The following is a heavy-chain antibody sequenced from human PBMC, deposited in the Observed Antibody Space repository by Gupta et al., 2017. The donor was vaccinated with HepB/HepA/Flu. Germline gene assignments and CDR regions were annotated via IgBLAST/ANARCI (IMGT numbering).Heavy chain of an antibody. Sequence: QVQLQQWGAGLLKPSETLSLTCAVYGGSFSGYYWSWIRQPPGKGLEWIGEINHSGSTNYNPSLKSRVTISVDTSKNQFSLKRSSVTAADTAVYYCARGTHRYCSGGSCYSGAFDIWGQGTMVTVSS. D-gene: IGHD2-15*01. CDR3: ARGTHRYCSGGSCYSGAFDI. CDR1: GGSFSGYY. V-gene: IGHV4-34*01. CDR2: INHSGST. J-gene: IGHJ3*02.